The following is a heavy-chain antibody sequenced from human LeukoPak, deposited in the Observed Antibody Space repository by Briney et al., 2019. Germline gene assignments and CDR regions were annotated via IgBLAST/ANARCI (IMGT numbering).Heavy chain of an antibody. CDR1: RFTFSNFW. V-gene: IGHV3-74*01. Sequence: GGSLRLSCAASRFTFSNFWMRWVRQAPGKGLVWVSRINTDGTYTSYADSVKGRFTISRDNAKNTLFLQMNGLRAEDTAVYYCTKDHTGPQDYWGQGTLVTVSS. CDR3: TKDHTGPQDY. J-gene: IGHJ4*02. CDR2: INTDGTYT.